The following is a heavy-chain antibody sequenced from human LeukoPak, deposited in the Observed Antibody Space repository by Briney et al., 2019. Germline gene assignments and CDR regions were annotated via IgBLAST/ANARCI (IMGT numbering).Heavy chain of an antibody. CDR2: IYYSGST. V-gene: IGHV4-59*01. J-gene: IGHJ4*02. CDR3: ASLLGTAVAGTGDY. Sequence: SQTLSLTCTVSGGSISSYYWSWIRQPPGKGLEWIGYIYYSGSTNYNPSLKSRVTISVDTSKNQFSLKLSSVTAADTAVYYCASLLGTAVAGTGDYWGQGTLVAVSS. D-gene: IGHD6-19*01. CDR1: GGSISSYY.